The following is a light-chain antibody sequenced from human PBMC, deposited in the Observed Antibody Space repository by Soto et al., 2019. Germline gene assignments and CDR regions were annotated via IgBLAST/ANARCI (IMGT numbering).Light chain of an antibody. CDR3: QQYNNWPWT. Sequence: EIVMTQSPATLYVSTGERVTLSCRASQSVSSYLAWYQQKPGQAPRLLIYGASTGATGIPARFSGSGSGTDFTLTISSLQSEDFAVYYCQQYNNWPWTFGQGTKVDIK. CDR1: QSVSSY. CDR2: GAS. J-gene: IGKJ1*01. V-gene: IGKV3-15*01.